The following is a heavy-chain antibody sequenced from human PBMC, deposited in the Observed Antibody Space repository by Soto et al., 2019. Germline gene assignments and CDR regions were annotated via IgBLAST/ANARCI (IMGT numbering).Heavy chain of an antibody. D-gene: IGHD2-2*01. CDR2: MNPNSGNT. CDR1: GYTFTSYD. CDR3: ARAKDIVVVPAATHYYYYYGMDV. V-gene: IGHV1-8*01. Sequence: GASVKVSCKASGYTFTSYDSNWVRQATGQGLEWMGWMNPNSGNTGYAQKFQGRVTMTRNTSISTAYMELSSLRSEDTAVYYCARAKDIVVVPAATHYYYYYGMDVWGQGTTVTVSS. J-gene: IGHJ6*02.